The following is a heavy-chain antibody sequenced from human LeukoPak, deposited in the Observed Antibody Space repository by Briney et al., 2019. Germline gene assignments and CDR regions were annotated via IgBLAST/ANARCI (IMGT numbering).Heavy chain of an antibody. CDR1: GFTFSSYA. V-gene: IGHV3-64*01. CDR3: ARVGCNGDSCFNYFDY. J-gene: IGHJ4*02. D-gene: IGHD2-15*01. Sequence: GGSLRLSCAASGFTFSSYAMFWVSQAPGKGLEYVSAISYNGGSTYYANSVKGRFIISRDNSKNTLYLQMGSLRAEDMAVYYCARVGCNGDSCFNYFDYWGQGTLVTVSS. CDR2: ISYNGGST.